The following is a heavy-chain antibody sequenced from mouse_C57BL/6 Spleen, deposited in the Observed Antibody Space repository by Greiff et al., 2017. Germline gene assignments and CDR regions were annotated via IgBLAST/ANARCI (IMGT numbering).Heavy chain of an antibody. CDR1: GYTFTSYW. Sequence: QVQLQQPGAELVKPGASVKLSCKASGYTFTSYWMHWVKQRPGRGLEWIGRIDPNSGGTKYNEKFKSKATLTVDKPSSTAYMRLSSLTSEDSAVYYCARDYYGSSPYYYAMDYWGQGTSVTVSA. D-gene: IGHD1-1*01. J-gene: IGHJ4*01. CDR3: ARDYYGSSPYYYAMDY. V-gene: IGHV1-72*01. CDR2: IDPNSGGT.